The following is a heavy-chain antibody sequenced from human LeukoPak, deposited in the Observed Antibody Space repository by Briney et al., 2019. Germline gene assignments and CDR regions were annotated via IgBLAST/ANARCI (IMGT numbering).Heavy chain of an antibody. CDR1: GYTFTSYA. CDR2: INAGNGNT. V-gene: IGHV1-3*01. CDR3: ATSLGSSGTYYFDY. Sequence: ASVKVSCKASGYTFTSYAMHWVRQAPGQRLEWMGWINAGNGNTKYSQKFQGRVTITRDTSASTAYMELSSLRSEDTAVYYCATSLGSSGTYYFDYWGQGTLVTVSS. D-gene: IGHD1-26*01. J-gene: IGHJ4*02.